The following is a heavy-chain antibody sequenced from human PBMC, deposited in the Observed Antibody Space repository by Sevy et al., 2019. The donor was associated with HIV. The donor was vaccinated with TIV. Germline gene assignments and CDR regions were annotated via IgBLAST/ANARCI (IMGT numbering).Heavy chain of an antibody. D-gene: IGHD6-13*01. Sequence: GGSLRLSCAASGFTFSRHGMHWARQAPGKGLEWVAIISNDGSDKHYADSVKGRFTISSDNSKDMLYLQMNSLRLEDTAVYYCANSRGRYDGSSWLYYYYLMDVWGQGATVTVSS. CDR1: GFTFSRHG. V-gene: IGHV3-30*18. CDR2: ISNDGSDK. J-gene: IGHJ6*02. CDR3: ANSRGRYDGSSWLYYYYLMDV.